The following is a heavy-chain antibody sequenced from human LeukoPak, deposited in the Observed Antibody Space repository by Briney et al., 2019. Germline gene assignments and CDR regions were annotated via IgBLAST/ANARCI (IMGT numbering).Heavy chain of an antibody. CDR3: AGLVGATRYYYMDV. CDR2: IYSCGST. J-gene: IGHJ6*03. D-gene: IGHD1-26*01. Sequence: GGSLRLSCAASGFTVSSNYMSWVRQAPGKGLEWVSVIYSCGSTYYADSVKGRFTISRDNSKNTLYLQMNSLRAEDTAVYYCAGLVGATRYYYMDVWGKGTTVTVSS. CDR1: GFTVSSNY. V-gene: IGHV3-66*01.